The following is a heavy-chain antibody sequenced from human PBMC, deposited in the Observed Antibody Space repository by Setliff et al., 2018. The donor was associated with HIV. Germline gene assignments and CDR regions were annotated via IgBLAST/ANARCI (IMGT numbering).Heavy chain of an antibody. CDR1: GFTFSTYG. J-gene: IGHJ4*02. CDR2: IRYDGSNK. CDR3: AKDLESSGWYRGYIDY. Sequence: PGGSLRLSCAASGFTFSTYGIHWVRQAPGKGLEWVAFIRYDGSNKFYADSVKGRFTISRDNSKYTLYLQMNSLRPEDTAAYYCAKDLESSGWYRGYIDYWGQGTLVTVSS. D-gene: IGHD6-19*01. V-gene: IGHV3-30*02.